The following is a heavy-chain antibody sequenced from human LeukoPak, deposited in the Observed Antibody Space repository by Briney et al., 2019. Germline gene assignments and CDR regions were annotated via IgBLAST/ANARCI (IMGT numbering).Heavy chain of an antibody. Sequence: SETLSLTCAVYGGSFSGYYWSWIRQPPGKGLEWIGEINHSGSTNYNPSLKSRVTISVDTSKNQFSLKLSSVTAADTAAYYCARGVTILPFDYWGQGTLVTVSS. CDR2: INHSGST. CDR1: GGSFSGYY. V-gene: IGHV4-34*01. D-gene: IGHD4-17*01. J-gene: IGHJ4*02. CDR3: ARGVTILPFDY.